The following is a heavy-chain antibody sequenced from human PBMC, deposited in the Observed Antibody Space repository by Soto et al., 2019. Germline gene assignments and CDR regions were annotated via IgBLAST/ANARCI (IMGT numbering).Heavy chain of an antibody. CDR3: ARDGYCSGGSCFSVGY. V-gene: IGHV3-74*01. CDR2: INSDGSST. D-gene: IGHD2-15*01. J-gene: IGHJ4*02. Sequence: EVQLVESGGGLVQPGGSLRLSCAASGFTFSSYWMHWVRQAPGKGLVWVSRINSDGSSTSYADSVKGRFTISRDNAKNTLYLQMNSLRAEDMAVYYCARDGYCSGGSCFSVGYWGQGTLVTVSS. CDR1: GFTFSSYW.